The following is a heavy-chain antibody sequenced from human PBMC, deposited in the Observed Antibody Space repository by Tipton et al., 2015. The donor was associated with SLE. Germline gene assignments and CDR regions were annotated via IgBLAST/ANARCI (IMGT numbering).Heavy chain of an antibody. J-gene: IGHJ4*02. D-gene: IGHD5-12*01. Sequence: TLSLTCAVYGGSFSGYYWSWIRQSPGKGLEWIGEISHSGSTNYNPSLKSRVTISGDTSKNQFSLKLCSVTVADTAVYYCARDKGSDKVAPDWGQGTRVTVST. CDR2: ISHSGST. CDR3: ARDKGSDKVAPD. CDR1: GGSFSGYY. V-gene: IGHV4-34*01.